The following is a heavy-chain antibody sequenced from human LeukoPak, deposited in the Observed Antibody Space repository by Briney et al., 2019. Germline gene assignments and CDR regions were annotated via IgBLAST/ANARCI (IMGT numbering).Heavy chain of an antibody. Sequence: PGGSLRLSCAPSRLTLSSYAMSSVLQAPGTELKSVSAISGGGGSTYYADSVKGRFTISRDNSKNTLYLQINSLRAEDTAVYYCAKATTGVAGVLWYENDYWGQGTLVTVSS. CDR2: ISGGGGST. V-gene: IGHV3-23*01. CDR1: RLTLSSYA. D-gene: IGHD3-10*01. CDR3: AKATTGVAGVLWYENDY. J-gene: IGHJ4*02.